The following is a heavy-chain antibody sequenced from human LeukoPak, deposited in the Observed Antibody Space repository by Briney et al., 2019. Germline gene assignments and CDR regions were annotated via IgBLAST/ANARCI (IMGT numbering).Heavy chain of an antibody. D-gene: IGHD3-10*01. V-gene: IGHV3-7*01. CDR3: ARDLNYYGSGFDY. CDR1: GFTFSSYW. CDR2: IKQDGSKK. Sequence: QSGGSLRLSCAASGFTFSSYWMSWVRQAPGKGLEWVANIKQDGSKKYYVDSVKGRFTISRDNAKNSLYLQMNSLRAEDTAVYYCARDLNYYGSGFDYWGQGTLVTVSS. J-gene: IGHJ4*02.